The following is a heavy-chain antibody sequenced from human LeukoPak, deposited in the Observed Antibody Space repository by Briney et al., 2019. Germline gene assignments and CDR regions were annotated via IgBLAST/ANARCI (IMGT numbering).Heavy chain of an antibody. Sequence: ASVKVSCKASGYTFTGYFMHWVRQAPGQGLEWMGWINPNSGGTNYAQKFQGRVTMTRDTSISTAYMELSRLRSDDTAVYYCASEYDPTRQNAFDIWGQGTMVTVSS. CDR3: ASEYDPTRQNAFDI. CDR2: INPNSGGT. V-gene: IGHV1-2*02. D-gene: IGHD3-16*01. J-gene: IGHJ3*02. CDR1: GYTFTGYF.